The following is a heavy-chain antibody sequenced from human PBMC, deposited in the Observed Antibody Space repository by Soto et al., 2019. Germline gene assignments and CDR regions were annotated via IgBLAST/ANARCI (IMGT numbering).Heavy chain of an antibody. D-gene: IGHD3-16*01. CDR2: ISYDGHYK. V-gene: IGHV3-30*18. CDR3: AKEREPTIGARQYYDS. CDR1: GFTFSDYA. Sequence: PGGSLRLSCAASGFTFSDYAMHWLRQTPGQGMEWVAMISYDGHYKYYADPMRGRFSISRDNSKNTLYVEMNSLRPEDTAVYYCAKEREPTIGARQYYDSWGQGTLVTVSS. J-gene: IGHJ4*02.